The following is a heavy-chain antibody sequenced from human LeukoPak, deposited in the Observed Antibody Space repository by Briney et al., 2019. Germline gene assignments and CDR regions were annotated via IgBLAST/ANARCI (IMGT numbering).Heavy chain of an antibody. V-gene: IGHV5-51*01. CDR2: IYPGDSDT. Sequence: GESLKISCKGSGYSFTSYWIGWVRQVPGKGLEWMGIIYPGDSDTRYSPSFQGQVTISADKSISTAYLQWSSLKASDTAMYYCARKYCSGGSCYWAFDYWGQGTLVTVSS. J-gene: IGHJ4*02. CDR1: GYSFTSYW. D-gene: IGHD2-15*01. CDR3: ARKYCSGGSCYWAFDY.